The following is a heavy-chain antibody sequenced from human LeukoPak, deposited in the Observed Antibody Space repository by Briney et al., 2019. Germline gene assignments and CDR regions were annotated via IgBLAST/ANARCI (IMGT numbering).Heavy chain of an antibody. D-gene: IGHD2-8*01. Sequence: KPSETLSLTCTVSGGSISSSSYYWGWIRQPPGKGLEWIGSIYYSGSTYYNPSLKSRVTISVDTSKNQFSLKLSSVTAADTAVYYCARNIVLMVYAIEGGNWFDPWGQGTLVTVSS. J-gene: IGHJ5*02. CDR2: IYYSGST. CDR1: GGSISSSSYY. CDR3: ARNIVLMVYAIEGGNWFDP. V-gene: IGHV4-39*07.